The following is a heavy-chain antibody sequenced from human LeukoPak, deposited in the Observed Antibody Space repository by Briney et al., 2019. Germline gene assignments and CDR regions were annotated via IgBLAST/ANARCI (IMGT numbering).Heavy chain of an antibody. CDR2: IDPNSGGT. CDR1: GYTFTGYY. CDR3: ARSRGSWYPSIFDY. J-gene: IGHJ4*02. D-gene: IGHD6-13*01. Sequence: ASVKVSCKASGYTFTGYYMHWVRQAPGQGLEWMGWIDPNSGGTNYAQKFQGRVTMTRDTSISTAYMELRSLRSDDTAVYYCARSRGSWYPSIFDYWGQGTLVTVSS. V-gene: IGHV1-2*02.